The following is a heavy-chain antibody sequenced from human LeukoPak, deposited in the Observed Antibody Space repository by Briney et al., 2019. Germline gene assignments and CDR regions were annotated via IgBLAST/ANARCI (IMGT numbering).Heavy chain of an antibody. CDR2: KWYDGGIK. CDR3: ARIDCSGGSCRQYYYYGMDV. V-gene: IGHV3-33*01. CDR1: GFTFITYG. D-gene: IGHD2-15*01. J-gene: IGHJ6*02. Sequence: GGSLRHSCAASGFTFITYGMNGFRQAPAKGREGVGVKWYDGGIKYYADSVKGRFTISRDNSKNMMYLQMNSLRAEDTAVYYCARIDCSGGSCRQYYYYGMDVWGQGTTVTVSS.